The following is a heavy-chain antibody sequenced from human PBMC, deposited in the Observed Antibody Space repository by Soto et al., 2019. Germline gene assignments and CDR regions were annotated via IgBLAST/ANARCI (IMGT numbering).Heavy chain of an antibody. CDR2: ITGSGGST. CDR3: ARAFITMVRGVIIGGGMNGADYDAFDI. V-gene: IGHV3-23*01. D-gene: IGHD3-10*01. J-gene: IGHJ3*02. Sequence: TGGSLRLSCVASGFTLSTYAMSWVRQAPGKGLEWVSGITGSGGSTYYADSVKGRFTISRDNAKNSLYLQMNSLRAEDTAVYYCARAFITMVRGVIIGGGMNGADYDAFDIWGQGTMVTVSS. CDR1: GFTLSTYA.